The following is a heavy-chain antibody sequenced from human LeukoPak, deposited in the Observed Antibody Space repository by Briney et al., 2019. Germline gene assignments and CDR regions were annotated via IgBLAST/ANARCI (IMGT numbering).Heavy chain of an antibody. CDR2: ISYDGSNK. CDR1: GFTFSSYA. V-gene: IGHV3-30*04. CDR3: ARDHDSSGYIDY. J-gene: IGHJ4*02. D-gene: IGHD3-22*01. Sequence: PGGSLRPSCAASGFTFSSYAMHWVRQAPGKGLEWVTVISYDGSNKYYADSVKGRFTISRDNSKNTLYLQMNSLRAEDTAVYYCARDHDSSGYIDYWGQGTLVTVSS.